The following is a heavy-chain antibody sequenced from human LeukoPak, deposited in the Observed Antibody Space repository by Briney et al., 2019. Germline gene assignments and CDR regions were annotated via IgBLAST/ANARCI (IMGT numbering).Heavy chain of an antibody. Sequence: GGSLRLSCAAFGFTVSNNYMSWVRQAPGKGLEWVSVIYSGGSTYYADSVKGRFTISRDNSKNMLHLQMKSLRAEDTAVYYCATRGTTATKYFEHWGQGTLVTVSS. J-gene: IGHJ4*02. CDR1: GFTVSNNY. V-gene: IGHV3-53*01. CDR2: IYSGGST. CDR3: ATRGTTATKYFEH. D-gene: IGHD1-1*01.